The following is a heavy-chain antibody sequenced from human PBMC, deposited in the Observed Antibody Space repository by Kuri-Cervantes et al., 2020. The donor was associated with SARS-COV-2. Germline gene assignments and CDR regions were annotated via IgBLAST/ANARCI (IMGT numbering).Heavy chain of an antibody. CDR3: ASGGSSGWTTYYYYYYMDV. CDR2: IYYSGST. Sequence: GSLRLSCAASGFIVSSNYMSWVRQAPGKGLEWIGYIYYSGSTNYNPSLKSRVTISVDTSKNQFSLKLSSVTAADTAVYYCASGGSSGWTTYYYYYYMDVWGKGTTVTVSS. J-gene: IGHJ6*03. CDR1: GFIVSSNY. D-gene: IGHD6-19*01. V-gene: IGHV4-59*02.